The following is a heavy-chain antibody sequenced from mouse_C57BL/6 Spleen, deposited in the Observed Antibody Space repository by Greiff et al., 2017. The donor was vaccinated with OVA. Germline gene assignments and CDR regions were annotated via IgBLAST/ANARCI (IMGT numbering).Heavy chain of an antibody. J-gene: IGHJ2*01. Sequence: EVQLVESGGGLVQPGGSLSLSCAASGFTFTDYYMSWVRQPPGKALEWLGFIRNKANGYTTEYSASVKGRFTISRDNSQSILYLQMNALRAEDSATYYCARYAPYYFDDWGQGTTLTVSS. CDR2: IRNKANGYTT. CDR1: GFTFTDYY. V-gene: IGHV7-3*01. CDR3: ARYAPYYFDD.